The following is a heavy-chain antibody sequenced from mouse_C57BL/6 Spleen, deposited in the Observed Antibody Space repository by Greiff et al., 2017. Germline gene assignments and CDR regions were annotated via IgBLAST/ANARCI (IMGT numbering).Heavy chain of an antibody. D-gene: IGHD3-3*01. J-gene: IGHJ3*01. CDR2: IDPSDSEP. CDR3: SRGTGGFAY. Sequence: VQLQQPGAELVRPGSSVKLSCKASGYTFTSYWMHWVQQRTIQGLEWIGNIDPSDSEPHYNQKFKAKATLTVDKASNTAYMQLSSLTSDDSTVYYCSRGTGGFAYWGQGTLVTVSA. V-gene: IGHV1-52*01. CDR1: GYTFTSYW.